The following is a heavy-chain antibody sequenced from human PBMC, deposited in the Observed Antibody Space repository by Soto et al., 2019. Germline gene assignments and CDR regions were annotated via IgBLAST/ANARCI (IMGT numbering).Heavy chain of an antibody. D-gene: IGHD2-15*01. Sequence: GESLKISCKGSGYSFTSYWIGWVRQMPGKVLEWIGIIYPGDSDTRYSPSFHGQVTISADKSITTAYLQWSSLKASDTAMYYCVRLAYCSGNSCYRLNYYYYGMDVWGKGTTVTVSS. CDR3: VRLAYCSGNSCYRLNYYYYGMDV. J-gene: IGHJ6*04. CDR1: GYSFTSYW. V-gene: IGHV5-51*01. CDR2: IYPGDSDT.